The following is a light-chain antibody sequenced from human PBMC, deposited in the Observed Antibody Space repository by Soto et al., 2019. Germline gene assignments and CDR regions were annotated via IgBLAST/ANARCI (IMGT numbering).Light chain of an antibody. CDR3: SSYTSSSTLV. J-gene: IGLJ1*01. Sequence: QSALTQPASVSGSPGQSITISCTGTSSDVGGYDYVSWYQQHPGKAPQLMIYDVNNRPSGVSNRFSGSKSGNTASLTISGLQAEDEADYYRSSYTSSSTLVFGTGTKVTVL. V-gene: IGLV2-14*01. CDR1: SSDVGGYDY. CDR2: DVN.